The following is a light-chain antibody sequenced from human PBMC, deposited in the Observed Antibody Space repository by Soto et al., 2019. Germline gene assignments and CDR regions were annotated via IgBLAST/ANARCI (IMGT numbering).Light chain of an antibody. CDR1: QSVSSSY. Sequence: ENVLTQSPGTLSLSPGERATLSCRASQSVSSSYLAWYQQKPGQAPRLLIYGASSRATGIQDRFSGSGSGKNFTLTISRLEPEDFAVYYCQQYGTSPWTFGQGTKVEIK. CDR2: GAS. CDR3: QQYGTSPWT. V-gene: IGKV3-20*01. J-gene: IGKJ1*01.